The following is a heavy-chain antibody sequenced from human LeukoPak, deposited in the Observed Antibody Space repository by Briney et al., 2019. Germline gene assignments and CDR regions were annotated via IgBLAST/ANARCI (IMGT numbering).Heavy chain of an antibody. D-gene: IGHD3-9*01. J-gene: IGHJ6*04. CDR3: ARGAYDILTGYYNPPSGMDV. CDR1: GGSISSGGYS. Sequence: PSETLSLTCAVSGGSISSGGYSWSWIRQPPGKGLEWIGYIYHSGSTYYNPSLKSRVTISVDRSKNQFSLKLSSVTAADTAVYYCARGAYDILTGYYNPPSGMDVWGKGTPVTVSS. V-gene: IGHV4-30-2*01. CDR2: IYHSGST.